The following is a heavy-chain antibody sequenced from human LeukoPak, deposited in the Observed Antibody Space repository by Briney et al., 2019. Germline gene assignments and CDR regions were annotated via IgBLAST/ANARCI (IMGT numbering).Heavy chain of an antibody. CDR2: IQSDGSNK. V-gene: IGHV3-30*02. CDR3: ARLYSSGWYHLDY. D-gene: IGHD6-19*01. J-gene: IGHJ4*02. CDR1: GFTFSSYG. Sequence: PGGSLRLSCAASGFTFSSYGMHWVRQAPGKGLEWVTFIQSDGSNKYYTDSVKGRFTISRDNSKNTLYLQMNSLRVEDTAVYYCARLYSSGWYHLDYWGQGTLVTVSS.